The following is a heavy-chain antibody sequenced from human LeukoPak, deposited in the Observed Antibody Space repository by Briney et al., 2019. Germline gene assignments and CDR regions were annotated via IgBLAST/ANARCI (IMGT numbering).Heavy chain of an antibody. CDR1: GFTVSSNY. V-gene: IGHV3-66*01. CDR3: ARGGDYRYYYYGMDV. Sequence: GGSLRLSCAASGFTVSSNYMSWVRQAPGKGPEWVSVIYSGGSTYYADSVKGRFTISRDNSKNTLYLQMNSLRAEDTAVYYCARGGDYRYYYYGMDVWGQGTTVTVSS. D-gene: IGHD4-11*01. CDR2: IYSGGST. J-gene: IGHJ6*02.